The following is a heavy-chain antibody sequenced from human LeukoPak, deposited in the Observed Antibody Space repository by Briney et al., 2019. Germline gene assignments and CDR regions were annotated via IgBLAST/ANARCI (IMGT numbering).Heavy chain of an antibody. CDR1: GGSISNYY. V-gene: IGHV4-59*01. J-gene: IGHJ4*02. Sequence: ASETLSLTCTVSGGSISNYYWSWIRQPPGKGLEWIGYIYYTGSTNYNPSLKSRVTMSVDTSKNQFSLKLTSVTAADTAVYYCAREMATENSFDYWGQGTLVTVSS. D-gene: IGHD5-24*01. CDR3: AREMATENSFDY. CDR2: IYYTGST.